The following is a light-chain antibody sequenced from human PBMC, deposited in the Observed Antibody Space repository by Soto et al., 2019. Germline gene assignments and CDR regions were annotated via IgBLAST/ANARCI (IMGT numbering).Light chain of an antibody. J-gene: IGKJ4*01. CDR3: QQHNNYPLT. CDR2: AAS. V-gene: IGKV1-9*01. CDR1: QSIGSY. Sequence: DIQLTQSPSFLSASLGDRVTITFRASQSIGSYLAWYQQKPGKAPRLLIYAASTLQSGVPSRFSGSGSDTEFTLTISSLQPEDFATYYCQQHNNYPLTFGGGTKVDIK.